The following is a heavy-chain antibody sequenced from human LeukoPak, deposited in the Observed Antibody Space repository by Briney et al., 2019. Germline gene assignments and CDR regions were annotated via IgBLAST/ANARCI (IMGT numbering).Heavy chain of an antibody. Sequence: SETLSLTCTVSGGSISSSDYYWGWVRQPPRKGLEWIGSIFYSGAAHCNPSLKSRVTISVDTSNNQFSLMLSSVTAADTAVYYCARRIANRNWFDPWGQGTLVTVSS. CDR2: IFYSGAA. CDR3: ARRIANRNWFDP. CDR1: GGSISSSDYY. D-gene: IGHD1/OR15-1a*01. V-gene: IGHV4-39*01. J-gene: IGHJ5*02.